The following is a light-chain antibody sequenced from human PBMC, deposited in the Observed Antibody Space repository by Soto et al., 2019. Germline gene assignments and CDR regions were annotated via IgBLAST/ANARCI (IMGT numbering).Light chain of an antibody. V-gene: IGKV3-20*01. J-gene: IGKJ1*01. CDR2: GAS. CDR1: QSVSSDY. Sequence: EIVLTQSPGRLSLSPGERATLSCRASQSVSSDYLAWYQQKPGQAPRLLIYGASSRATDFPDRFSGSGSGKDFTLTISSLDPEEFAVYYCHQYGSSPWTFGQGTKVDI. CDR3: HQYGSSPWT.